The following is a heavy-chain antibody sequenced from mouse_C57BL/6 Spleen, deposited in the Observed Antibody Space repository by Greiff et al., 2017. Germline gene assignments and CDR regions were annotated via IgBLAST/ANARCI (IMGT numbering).Heavy chain of an antibody. Sequence: VQLVESGPGLVQPSQSLSITCTVSGFSLTSYGVHWVRQSPGKGLEWLGVIWRGGSTDYNAAVMSRLSITKDNSKSQVFFKMNSLQADDTAIYYCAKNGDYILYAMDYWGQGTSVTVSS. CDR3: AKNGDYILYAMDY. D-gene: IGHD2-13*01. J-gene: IGHJ4*01. CDR2: IWRGGST. V-gene: IGHV2-5*01. CDR1: GFSLTSYG.